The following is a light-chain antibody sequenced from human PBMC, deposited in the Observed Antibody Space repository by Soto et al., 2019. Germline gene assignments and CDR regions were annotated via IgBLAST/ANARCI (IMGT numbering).Light chain of an antibody. J-gene: IGKJ1*01. CDR3: QQYGSSPRT. CDR1: QSISSW. Sequence: DIQMTQSPSTLSGSVGDRVTITCRASQSISSWLAWYQQKPGKAPKLLIYDASSLESGVPSRFSGSGSGTDFTLTISRLEPEDFAVYYCQQYGSSPRTFGQGTKVDIK. CDR2: DAS. V-gene: IGKV1-5*01.